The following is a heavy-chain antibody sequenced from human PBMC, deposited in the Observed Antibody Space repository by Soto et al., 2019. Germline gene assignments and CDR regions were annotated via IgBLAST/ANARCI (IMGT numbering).Heavy chain of an antibody. J-gene: IGHJ4*02. Sequence: QMQLQESGPGLVKPSETLSLTCAVSSASIITEQRWTWVRQPPGKGLEWIGEIHRSGSTNNNPSFRSRVTMSVDKSKNQFSLNLNSVTAADTAVYYCARSFGWYAIDHWGQGTLVIVSS. D-gene: IGHD6-19*01. CDR3: ARSFGWYAIDH. V-gene: IGHV4-4*02. CDR2: IHRSGST. CDR1: SASIITEQR.